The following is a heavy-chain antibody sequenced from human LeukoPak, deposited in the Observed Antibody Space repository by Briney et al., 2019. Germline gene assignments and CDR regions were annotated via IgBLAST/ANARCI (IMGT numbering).Heavy chain of an antibody. CDR3: ARPETQYSSGLDGFDI. Sequence: EGSLRLSCVASGFTFSSYAMNWVRQAPGKGLEWVSGISGSGVNTYYADSVKGRFTISRDNSKNTLYLQMNSLRAEDTAVYYCARPETQYSSGLDGFDIWGQGTMVTVSS. J-gene: IGHJ3*02. V-gene: IGHV3-23*01. CDR2: ISGSGVNT. CDR1: GFTFSSYA. D-gene: IGHD6-19*01.